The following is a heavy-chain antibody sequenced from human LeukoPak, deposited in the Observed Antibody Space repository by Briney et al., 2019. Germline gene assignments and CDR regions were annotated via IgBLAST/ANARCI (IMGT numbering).Heavy chain of an antibody. Sequence: GGSLRLSCAASGFTFSSYAMSWVRQAPGKGLEWVSAISGSGGSTYYADSVKGRFTISRDNAKNSLYLQMNSLRAEDTALYYCAKDVSSSWYWGSWFDPWGQGTLVTVSS. J-gene: IGHJ5*02. CDR2: ISGSGGST. CDR3: AKDVSSSWYWGSWFDP. D-gene: IGHD6-13*01. V-gene: IGHV3-23*01. CDR1: GFTFSSYA.